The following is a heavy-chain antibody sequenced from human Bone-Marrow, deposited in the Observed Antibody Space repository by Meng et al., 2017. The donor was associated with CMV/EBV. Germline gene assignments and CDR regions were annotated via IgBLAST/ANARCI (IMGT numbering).Heavy chain of an antibody. CDR2: IYSGGST. CDR3: TRDFSNNYCIDY. V-gene: IGHV3-53*05. Sequence: GGSLRFSCAASGFTVSSNYMSWVRQVPGKGLEWVSVIYSGGSTYYADSVRGRFTISSDNSKNTLYLQMNSLRSEDTALNYCTRDFSNNYCIDYWGQGTLVTVSS. D-gene: IGHD4-11*01. CDR1: GFTVSSNY. J-gene: IGHJ4*02.